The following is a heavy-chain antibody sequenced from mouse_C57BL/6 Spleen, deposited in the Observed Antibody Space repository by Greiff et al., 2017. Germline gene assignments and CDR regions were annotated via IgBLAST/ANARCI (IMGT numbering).Heavy chain of an antibody. CDR1: GFTFSDYY. J-gene: IGHJ3*01. CDR2: INYDGSST. Sequence: EVQLVESEGGLVQPGSSMNLSCTASGFTFSDYYMAWVRQVPEKGLEWVGDINYDGSSTYYQDSLKIRFIISRDNAKNILYLQTSSLKSEDTATYYCASDGYDGFAYWGQGTLVTVSA. V-gene: IGHV5-16*01. D-gene: IGHD2-2*01. CDR3: ASDGYDGFAY.